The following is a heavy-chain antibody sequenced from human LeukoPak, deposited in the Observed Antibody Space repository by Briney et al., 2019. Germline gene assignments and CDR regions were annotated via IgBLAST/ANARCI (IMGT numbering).Heavy chain of an antibody. CDR3: ARDGYYDSSGYYNFGY. CDR1: GGTFSSYA. J-gene: IGHJ4*02. CDR2: IIPIFGTA. V-gene: IGHV1-69*05. Sequence: SVKVSCKASGGTFSSYAISWVRQAPGQGLEWMGRIIPIFGTANYAQKFQGRVTITTDESTSTAYMELSSLRSEDTAVYYCARDGYYDSSGYYNFGYWGQGTLVTVSS. D-gene: IGHD3-22*01.